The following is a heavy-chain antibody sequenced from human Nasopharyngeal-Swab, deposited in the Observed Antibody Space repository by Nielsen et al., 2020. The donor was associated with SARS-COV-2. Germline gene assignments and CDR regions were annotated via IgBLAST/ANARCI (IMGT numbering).Heavy chain of an antibody. CDR3: ARLREFMSTSSNLHF. CDR2: ICPGDSDT. Sequence: GESLKISCKGSGYTFISYCIAWVRQMPGKGLEWMGIICPGDSDTRYNPSFQGQVTISADKSITTAYMQWSSLKASDTAIYYCARLREFMSTSSNLHFWGQGTLVTVSS. D-gene: IGHD6-13*01. V-gene: IGHV5-51*01. J-gene: IGHJ4*02. CDR1: GYTFISYC.